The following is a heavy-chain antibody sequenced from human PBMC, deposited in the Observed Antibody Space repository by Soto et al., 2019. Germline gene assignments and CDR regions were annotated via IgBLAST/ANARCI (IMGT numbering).Heavy chain of an antibody. J-gene: IGHJ3*02. CDR3: ARHYYDSSGYYSGAFDI. CDR2: IYSGGST. V-gene: IGHV3-53*01. Sequence: PGGSLRVSRGASGFAGSSNYMSRVRQAPGKGLEWVSVIYSGGSTYYADSVKGRFTISRDNSKNTLYLQMNSLRAEDTAVYYCARHYYDSSGYYSGAFDIWGQGTMVTVSS. CDR1: GFAGSSNY. D-gene: IGHD3-22*01.